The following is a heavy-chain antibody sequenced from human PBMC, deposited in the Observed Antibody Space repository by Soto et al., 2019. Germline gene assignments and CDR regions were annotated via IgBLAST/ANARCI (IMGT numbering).Heavy chain of an antibody. V-gene: IGHV1-2*02. CDR1: GYTFTDYY. CDR3: ARDPIGGGAPYYCDY. J-gene: IGHJ4*02. Sequence: ASVKVSCKASGYTFTDYYMHWVRQAPGQGLEWLGWINPYTGGTNYAHKFQDRVTLTRDTSISTAYLDLSRLTSDDTAVYYCARDPIGGGAPYYCDYWGQGTLVTVSS. CDR2: INPYTGGT. D-gene: IGHD3-16*01.